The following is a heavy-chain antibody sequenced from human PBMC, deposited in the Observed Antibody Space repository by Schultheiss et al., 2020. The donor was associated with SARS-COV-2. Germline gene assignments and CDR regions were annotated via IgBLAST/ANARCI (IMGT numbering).Heavy chain of an antibody. CDR2: ISYDGSNK. J-gene: IGHJ6*02. Sequence: GGSLRLSCAASGFTFSSYGMHWVRQAPGKGLEWVAVISYDGSNKYYADSVKGRFTISRDNSKNTLCLQMNSLRAEDTAVYYCAKVISDVLYYYYYGMDVWGQGTTVTVSS. CDR1: GFTFSSYG. CDR3: AKVISDVLYYYYYGMDV. V-gene: IGHV3-30*18. D-gene: IGHD2-8*01.